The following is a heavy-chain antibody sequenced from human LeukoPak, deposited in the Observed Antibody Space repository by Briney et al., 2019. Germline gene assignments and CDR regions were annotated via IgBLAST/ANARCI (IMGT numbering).Heavy chain of an antibody. CDR3: AGGLYCSSANCYFDY. CDR1: GYSFISYW. D-gene: IGHD2-2*01. V-gene: IGHV5-51*01. CDR2: IYPGDSDT. Sequence: GESLKISCKDSGYSFISYWIGWVRQMPGKGLAWMGIIYPGDSDTRYSPSFQGQASISVDKSTSTAYLQWGSLKASDTAMYYCAGGLYCSSANCYFDYWGQGTLVTVSS. J-gene: IGHJ4*02.